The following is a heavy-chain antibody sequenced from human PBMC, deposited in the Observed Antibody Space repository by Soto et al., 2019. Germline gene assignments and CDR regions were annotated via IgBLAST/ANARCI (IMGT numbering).Heavy chain of an antibody. CDR2: IYYSGNT. V-gene: IGHV4-59*08. CDR3: ARHDDCSGGPCSTARWFDL. D-gene: IGHD2-15*01. CDR1: GGSISSYY. Sequence: PSETLSLTCTVSGGSISSYYWSWIRQPPGKGLEWIGYIYYSGNTNYNPSLKSRGTISVDTSKSQFSLRLSSVTAADTAVYYCARHDDCSGGPCSTARWFDLWGQGPLGTVSS. J-gene: IGHJ5*02.